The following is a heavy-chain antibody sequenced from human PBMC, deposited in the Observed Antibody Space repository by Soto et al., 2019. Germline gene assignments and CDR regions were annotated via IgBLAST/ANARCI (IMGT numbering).Heavy chain of an antibody. Sequence: QVQLVQSGAEVKKPGSSVKVSCKASGGTFSSYAISWVRQAPGQGLECMGGIIPILGTANYEQKFQGRVRINEDESTCTAYMELSSLRSEDTAVYYCARSQWKWGSSSHFDYWGQGTLVSVSS. V-gene: IGHV1-69*01. CDR3: ARSQWKWGSSSHFDY. CDR1: GGTFSSYA. J-gene: IGHJ4*02. D-gene: IGHD6-6*01. CDR2: IIPILGTA.